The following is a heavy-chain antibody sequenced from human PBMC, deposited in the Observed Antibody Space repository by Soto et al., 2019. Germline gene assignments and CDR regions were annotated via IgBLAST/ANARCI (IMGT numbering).Heavy chain of an antibody. CDR2: ISPDGSSN. D-gene: IGHD1-26*01. V-gene: IGHV3-30*18. Sequence: QVHLVESGGGVVQPGRSVRVSCVASGFTLTNNGIHWVRQAPGQGLEWVAFISPDGSSNYYGDSVRGRFTISRDNSKNTLFLEMNSLTTAGTAAYYWAKDRGLAESGTCSPYYYGMNVWAQGPLFTVS. CDR1: GFTLTNNG. CDR3: AKDRGLAESGTCSPYYYGMNV. J-gene: IGHJ6*02.